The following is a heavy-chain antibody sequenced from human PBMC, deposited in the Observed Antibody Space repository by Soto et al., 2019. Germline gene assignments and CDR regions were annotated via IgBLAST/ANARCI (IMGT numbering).Heavy chain of an antibody. V-gene: IGHV5-10-1*01. CDR1: GYSFTSYW. Sequence: HGESLKISCKGSGYSFTSYWISWVRQMPGKGLEWMGRIDPSDSYTNYSPSFQGHVTISADKAISTAYLQWSSLKASDTAMYYCARSGYSYGPSNYYYYGMDVWGQGTTVTASS. J-gene: IGHJ6*02. CDR3: ARSGYSYGPSNYYYYGMDV. CDR2: IDPSDSYT. D-gene: IGHD5-18*01.